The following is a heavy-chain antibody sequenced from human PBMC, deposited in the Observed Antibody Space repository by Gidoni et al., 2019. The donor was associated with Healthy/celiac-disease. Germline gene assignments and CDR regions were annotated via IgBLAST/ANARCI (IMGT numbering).Heavy chain of an antibody. CDR3: ANTVTSLDYGMDV. Sequence: EVQLVESGGGLVQPGGSLRLSCAASGFTFSSYSMNWVRQAPGKGLEWVSYISSSSSTIYYADSVKGRFTISRDNAKNSLYLQMNSLRAEDTAVYYCANTVTSLDYGMDVWGKGTTVTVSS. V-gene: IGHV3-48*01. CDR2: ISSSSSTI. D-gene: IGHD4-17*01. J-gene: IGHJ6*04. CDR1: GFTFSSYS.